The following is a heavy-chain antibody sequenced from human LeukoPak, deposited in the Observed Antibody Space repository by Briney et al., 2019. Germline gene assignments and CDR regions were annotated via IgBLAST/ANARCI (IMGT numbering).Heavy chain of an antibody. CDR1: GDSISRSTYY. D-gene: IGHD6-25*01. CDR2: VYYGRSP. V-gene: IGHV4-39*02. J-gene: IGHJ4*02. CDR3: ARSSGTGIFSY. Sequence: SETLSLTCTVSGDSISRSTYYWAWIRQPPGKGLEWIGSVYYGRSPYFNPSLESRATISVDTSKNHFSLKMSSVTAADTAVYYCARSSGTGIFSYWGQGTLVTVSS.